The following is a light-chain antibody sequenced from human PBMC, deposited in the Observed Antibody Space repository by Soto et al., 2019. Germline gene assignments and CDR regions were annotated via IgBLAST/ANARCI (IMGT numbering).Light chain of an antibody. Sequence: DIQMTQSPSSPSASVGDRVTIPCRASQSIAGYLSWYQQRPGKAPKFLIYSASSLQRGVPSRFSGSGSGTDFSLTINGLQPEDFATYFCQQSFSVPITFGQGTRLEIK. CDR3: QQSFSVPIT. CDR1: QSIAGY. CDR2: SAS. J-gene: IGKJ5*01. V-gene: IGKV1-39*01.